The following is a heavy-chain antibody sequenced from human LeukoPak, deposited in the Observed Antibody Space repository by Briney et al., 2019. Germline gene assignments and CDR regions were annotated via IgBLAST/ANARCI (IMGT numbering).Heavy chain of an antibody. D-gene: IGHD6-13*01. Sequence: GGSLRLSCAASGFTFSSYAMSWVRQAPGKGLEWVSAISGSGGSTYYADSVKGRFTISRDNAKNSLYLQMNSLRAEDTAVYYCARDSEGLAAAGRSFDYWGQGTLVTVSS. CDR3: ARDSEGLAAAGRSFDY. CDR1: GFTFSSYA. V-gene: IGHV3-23*01. CDR2: ISGSGGST. J-gene: IGHJ4*02.